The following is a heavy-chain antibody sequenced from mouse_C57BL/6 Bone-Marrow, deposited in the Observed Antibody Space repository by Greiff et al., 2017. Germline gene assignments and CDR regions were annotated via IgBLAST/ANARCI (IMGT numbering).Heavy chain of an antibody. CDR2: IDPSDSET. D-gene: IGHD2-14*01. V-gene: IGHV1-52*01. Sequence: QVQLQQPGAELVRPGSSVKLSCKASGYTFTSYWMHWVKQRPIQGLEWIGNIDPSDSETHYNQKFKDKATLTVDKSSSTAYMQLSSLTCEDSAVYYGARRTTGGYGDVWGTGTTVTVTS. CDR3: ARRTTGGYGDV. J-gene: IGHJ1*03. CDR1: GYTFTSYW.